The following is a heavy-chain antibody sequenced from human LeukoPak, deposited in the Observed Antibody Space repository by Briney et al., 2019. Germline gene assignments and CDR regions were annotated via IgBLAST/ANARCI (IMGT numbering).Heavy chain of an antibody. CDR2: INTNTGNP. J-gene: IGHJ4*02. D-gene: IGHD3-10*01. V-gene: IGHV7-4-1*02. Sequence: ASVEVSCKASGYTFTSYAMNWVRQAPGQGLEWMGWINTNTGNPTYAQGFTGRFVFSLDTSVSTAYLQISSLKAEDTAVYYCASRGRGYYGSGSFDYWGQGTLVTVSS. CDR1: GYTFTSYA. CDR3: ASRGRGYYGSGSFDY.